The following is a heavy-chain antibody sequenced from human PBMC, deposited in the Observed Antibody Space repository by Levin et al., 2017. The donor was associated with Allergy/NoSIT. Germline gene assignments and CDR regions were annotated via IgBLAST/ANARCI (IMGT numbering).Heavy chain of an antibody. CDR3: ARGRGSTYYFDY. CDR2: ISSSGTTM. Sequence: PGGSLRLSCAASGFTFSAYYMSWIRQAPGKGLEWVSHISSSGTTMFYADSVKGRFTISRDNAKNSLYLQMNGLRAEDTAVYYCARGRGSTYYFDYWGQGTLVTVSS. V-gene: IGHV3-11*01. CDR1: GFTFSAYY. J-gene: IGHJ4*02. D-gene: IGHD3-10*01.